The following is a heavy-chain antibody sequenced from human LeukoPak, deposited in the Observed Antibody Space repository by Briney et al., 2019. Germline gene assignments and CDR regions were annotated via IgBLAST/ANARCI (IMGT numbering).Heavy chain of an antibody. V-gene: IGHV3-23*01. CDR1: GFTFSSYA. Sequence: GGSLRLSCGASGFTFSSYAMSWVRQAPGKGLEWVSAIDTSGDSTYYADSVKGRFPISRDNSKHTLYLRMNSLRAEDTAVYYCARAYSPPQWSPFDYWGQGTLVTVSS. J-gene: IGHJ4*02. CDR2: IDTSGDST. D-gene: IGHD6-13*01. CDR3: ARAYSPPQWSPFDY.